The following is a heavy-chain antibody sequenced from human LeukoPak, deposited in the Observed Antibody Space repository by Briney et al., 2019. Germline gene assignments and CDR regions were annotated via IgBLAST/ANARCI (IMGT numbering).Heavy chain of an antibody. CDR3: AKSSPPPLRD. CDR1: GFTFSSYS. CDR2: ISSSSTTI. J-gene: IGHJ4*02. Sequence: PGGSLRLSCAASGFTFSSYSMNWVRQAPGKGLEWVSYISSSSTTIYYADSVKGRFTISRDNAKNSLYLQMNSLRAEDTAVYYCAKSSPPPLRDWGRGTLVTVSS. V-gene: IGHV3-48*01.